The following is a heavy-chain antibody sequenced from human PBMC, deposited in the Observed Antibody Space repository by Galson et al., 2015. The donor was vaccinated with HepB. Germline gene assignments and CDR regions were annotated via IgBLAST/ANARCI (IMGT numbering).Heavy chain of an antibody. Sequence: SVKVSCKASGHTFTSYYMHWVRQAPGQGLGWMGIINPSGGSTSYAQKFQGRVTMTRDTSTSTVYMELSSLRSEDTAVYYCARENPGYYDSSGPAEGYFDLWGRGTLVTVSS. CDR2: INPSGGST. CDR3: ARENPGYYDSSGPAEGYFDL. CDR1: GHTFTSYY. J-gene: IGHJ2*01. D-gene: IGHD3-22*01. V-gene: IGHV1-46*03.